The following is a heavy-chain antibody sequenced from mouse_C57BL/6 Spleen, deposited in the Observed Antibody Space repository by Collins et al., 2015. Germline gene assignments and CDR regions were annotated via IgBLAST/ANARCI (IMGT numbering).Heavy chain of an antibody. D-gene: IGHD2-5*01. CDR1: GFSFNIYA. Sequence: EVQLVESGGGLVQPKGSLKLSCAASGFSFNIYAMNWVRQAPGKGLEWVARIRSKSNNYATYYADSLKDRFTISRDDSESMLYLQMNDLKTEDTAMYYCVRQNYSNPFAYWGQGDSGHCLC. V-gene: IGHV10-1*01. J-gene: IGHJ3*01. CDR3: VRQNYSNPFAY. CDR2: IRSKSNNYAT.